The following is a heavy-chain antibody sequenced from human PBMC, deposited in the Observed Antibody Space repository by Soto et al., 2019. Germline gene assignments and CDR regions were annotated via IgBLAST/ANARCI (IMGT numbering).Heavy chain of an antibody. CDR1: GGTFSSYA. Sequence: QVQLVQSGAEVKKPGSSVKVSCKASGGTFSSYAISWVRQAPGQGLEWMGGIIPIFGTANYAQKFQGRVTIXXDDSTSTAYRELSSLRSEDTAVYYCARNGRTGTLYYSGMDVWGQGTTVTVSS. J-gene: IGHJ6*02. CDR3: ARNGRTGTLYYSGMDV. V-gene: IGHV1-69*05. D-gene: IGHD1-1*01. CDR2: IIPIFGTA.